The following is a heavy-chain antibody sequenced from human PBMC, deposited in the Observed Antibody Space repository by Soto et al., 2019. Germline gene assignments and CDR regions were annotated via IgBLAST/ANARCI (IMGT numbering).Heavy chain of an antibody. Sequence: QPGGSLRLSCAASGFTFSSYAMSWVRQAPGKGLEWVSAISGSGGSTYYADSVKGRFTISRDNSKNTLYLQMNSLRAEDTAVYYCAKDLAVRGVIPDRFDPWGQGTLVTVSS. CDR3: AKDLAVRGVIPDRFDP. D-gene: IGHD3-10*01. V-gene: IGHV3-23*01. CDR1: GFTFSSYA. CDR2: ISGSGGST. J-gene: IGHJ5*02.